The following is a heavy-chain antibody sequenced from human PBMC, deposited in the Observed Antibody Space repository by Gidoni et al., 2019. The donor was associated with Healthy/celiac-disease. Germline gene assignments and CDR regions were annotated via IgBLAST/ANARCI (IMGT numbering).Heavy chain of an antibody. D-gene: IGHD3-9*01. J-gene: IGHJ4*02. Sequence: QVQLVQSGAEVKKPGASVKVSCKASGYTFTSYYMHWVRQAPGQGLEWMGIINPSGGSTSYAQKFQGRVTMTRDTSTSTVYMELSSLRSEDTAVYYCARDRGAYYDILTGEVPPNFDYWGQGTLVTVSS. CDR3: ARDRGAYYDILTGEVPPNFDY. CDR1: GYTFTSYY. CDR2: INPSGGST. V-gene: IGHV1-46*01.